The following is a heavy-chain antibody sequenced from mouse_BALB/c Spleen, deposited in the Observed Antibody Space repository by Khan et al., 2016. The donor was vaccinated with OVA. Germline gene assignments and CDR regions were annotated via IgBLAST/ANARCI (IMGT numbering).Heavy chain of an antibody. CDR2: IDPGSGST. Sequence: DLVMPGAAVTLSCKASGYTFTSYWINWIKQRPGQGLEWIGRIDPGSGSTSYNDMFKGKATLTVDASSSTAYIQLSSLTSEDSAVYVCARSNYYGSGLYAMDYWGQGTSVTVSS. D-gene: IGHD1-1*01. V-gene: IGHV1S41*01. J-gene: IGHJ4*01. CDR3: ARSNYYGSGLYAMDY. CDR1: GYTFTSYW.